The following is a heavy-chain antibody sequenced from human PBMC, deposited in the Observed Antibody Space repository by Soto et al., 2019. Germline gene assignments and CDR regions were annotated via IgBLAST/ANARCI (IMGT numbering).Heavy chain of an antibody. Sequence: EVQLLESGGGLVQPGGSLRLSCAASGFTFSSYGMTWVRQAPGKGLEWVSFSSATGAGTYYADSVKGRFTISRDNSKNTLYLQMTSLRADDTGVYYCAKDRWAGGNYGFYSDFWGQGALVIVSS. D-gene: IGHD1-7*01. CDR2: SSATGAGT. CDR3: AKDRWAGGNYGFYSDF. CDR1: GFTFSSYG. V-gene: IGHV3-23*01. J-gene: IGHJ4*02.